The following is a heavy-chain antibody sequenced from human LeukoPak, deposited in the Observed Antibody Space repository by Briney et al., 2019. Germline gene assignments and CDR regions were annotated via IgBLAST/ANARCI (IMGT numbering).Heavy chain of an antibody. CDR3: ARARQYQLLRGYYYYYYMDV. Sequence: GASVKVSCKASGYTFTGYYMHWVRQAPGQGLEWMGWINPNSGGTNYAQKFQGRVTMTRDTSISTAYMELSRLRSDDTAVYYCARARQYQLLRGYYYYYYMDVWGKGTTVTVSS. CDR2: INPNSGGT. CDR1: GYTFTGYY. J-gene: IGHJ6*03. V-gene: IGHV1-2*02. D-gene: IGHD2-2*01.